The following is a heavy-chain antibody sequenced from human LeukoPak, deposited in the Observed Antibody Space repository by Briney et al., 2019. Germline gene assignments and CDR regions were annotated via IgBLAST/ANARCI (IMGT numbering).Heavy chain of an antibody. CDR1: GFTFSSYA. Sequence: GGSLRLSCAASGFTFSSYAMSWVRQAPGKGLEWVANIKQDGSEKYYVDSVKGRFTISRDNAKNSLYLQMNSLRAEDTAVYYCARDRRARNFDYWGQGTLVTVSS. CDR2: IKQDGSEK. V-gene: IGHV3-7*01. CDR3: ARDRRARNFDY. J-gene: IGHJ4*02.